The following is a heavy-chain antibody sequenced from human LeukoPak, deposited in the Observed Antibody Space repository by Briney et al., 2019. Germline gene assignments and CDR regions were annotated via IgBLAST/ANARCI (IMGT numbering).Heavy chain of an antibody. Sequence: PGGSLRLSCAASGFTFSSYGMHWVRQAPGKGLEWVAVIWYDGSNKYYADSVKGRFTISRDNSKNTLYLQMNSLRAEDTAVYYCARARVPAAIAPGGMDAWAKGPRSPSP. J-gene: IGHJ6*02. D-gene: IGHD2-2*01. CDR3: ARARVPAAIAPGGMDA. CDR1: GFTFSSYG. V-gene: IGHV3-33*01. CDR2: IWYDGSNK.